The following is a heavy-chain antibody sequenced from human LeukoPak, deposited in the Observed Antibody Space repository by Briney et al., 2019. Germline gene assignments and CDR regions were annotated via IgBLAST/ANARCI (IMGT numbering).Heavy chain of an antibody. CDR2: ISSSSSTI. CDR1: GFTFSSYS. V-gene: IGHV3-48*01. D-gene: IGHD3-22*01. Sequence: GGSLRLSCAASGFTFSSYSMNWVRQAPGKGLEWVSYISSSSSTIYYADSVKGRFTISRDNAKNSLHLQMNSLRAEDTAVYYCARVGHYYDSSGYYYVPGNDYWGQGTLVTDSS. J-gene: IGHJ4*02. CDR3: ARVGHYYDSSGYYYVPGNDY.